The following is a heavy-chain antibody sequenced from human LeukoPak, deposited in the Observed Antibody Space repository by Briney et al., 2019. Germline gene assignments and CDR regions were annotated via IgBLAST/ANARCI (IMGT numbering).Heavy chain of an antibody. Sequence: PGGSLRLSCAASGFTFSSYAMHWVRQAPGKGLEWVAVISYDGSNKYYADSVKGRFTISRDNSKSTLFLQMNSLRAEDTAVYYCAKDLGTTVTVFDYWGQGTLVTVSS. CDR2: ISYDGSNK. CDR3: AKDLGTTVTVFDY. D-gene: IGHD4-17*01. V-gene: IGHV3-30-3*01. CDR1: GFTFSSYA. J-gene: IGHJ4*02.